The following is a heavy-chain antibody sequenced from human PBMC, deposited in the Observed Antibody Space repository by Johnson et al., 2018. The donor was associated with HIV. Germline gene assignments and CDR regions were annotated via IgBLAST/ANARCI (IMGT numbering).Heavy chain of an antibody. CDR3: ASGITMIPDAFDI. J-gene: IGHJ3*02. D-gene: IGHD3-22*01. CDR2: IYSGGST. CDR1: GFTVRSNY. Sequence: VQLVESGGGLIQPGGSLRLSCAASGFTVRSNYMSWVRQAPGKGLEWVSVIYSGGSTYYADSVKGRFTISRDNAKNSLYLQMNSLRAEDTAVYYCASGITMIPDAFDIWGQGTMVTVSS. V-gene: IGHV3-53*01.